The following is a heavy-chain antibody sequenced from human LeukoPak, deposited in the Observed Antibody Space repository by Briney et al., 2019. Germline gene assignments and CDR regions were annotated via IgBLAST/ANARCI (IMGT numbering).Heavy chain of an antibody. V-gene: IGHV3-74*01. CDR1: GFTFSSYW. D-gene: IGHD1-1*01. CDR2: INSDGSST. Sequence: GGSLRLSCAASGFTFSSYWMRWVRQAPGKGLVWVSRINSDGSSTSYADSVKGRFTISRDNAKNTLYLQMNSLRAEDTAVYYCARPLGNEHLFDYWGQGTLVTVSS. J-gene: IGHJ4*02. CDR3: ARPLGNEHLFDY.